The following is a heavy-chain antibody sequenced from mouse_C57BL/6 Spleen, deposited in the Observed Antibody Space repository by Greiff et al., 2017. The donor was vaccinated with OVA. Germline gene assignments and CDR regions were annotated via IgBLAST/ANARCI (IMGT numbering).Heavy chain of an antibody. D-gene: IGHD1-1*01. CDR3: ARGYYYGSKGAMDY. J-gene: IGHJ4*01. CDR1: GYSFTDYN. Sequence: LVESGPELVKPGASVKISCKASGYSFTDYNMNWVKQSNGKSLEWIGVINPNYGTTSYNQKFKGKATLTVDQSSSTAYMQLNSLTSEDSAVYYCARGYYYGSKGAMDYWGQGTSVTVSS. CDR2: INPNYGTT. V-gene: IGHV1-39*01.